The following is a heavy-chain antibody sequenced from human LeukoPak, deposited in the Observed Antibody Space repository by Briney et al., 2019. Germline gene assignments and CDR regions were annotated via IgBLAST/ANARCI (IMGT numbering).Heavy chain of an antibody. Sequence: GGSLRLSCAASGFIFSSHWMSWVRQAPGKGLEWVASIKEDGSEKYYMDSVKGRFTISRDNAKNSLYLQMNSLRAEDTAVYYCTRVDVLRYFDTGYYFDYWGQGTLVTVSS. CDR1: GFIFSSHW. J-gene: IGHJ4*02. D-gene: IGHD3-9*01. CDR2: IKEDGSEK. V-gene: IGHV3-7*01. CDR3: TRVDVLRYFDTGYYFDY.